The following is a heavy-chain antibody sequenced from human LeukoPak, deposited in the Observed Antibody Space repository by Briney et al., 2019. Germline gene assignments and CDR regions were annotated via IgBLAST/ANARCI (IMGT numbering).Heavy chain of an antibody. J-gene: IGHJ3*02. Sequence: GGSLRLSCAASGFTFSGSAMHWVRQASGKGLEWVGRIRSKANSYATVYAASVKGRFTISRDDSKNTAYLQMNSLKTEDTAVYYCGVNVIVHRMDAFDIWGQGTMVTVSS. D-gene: IGHD2/OR15-2a*01. CDR2: IRSKANSYAT. CDR3: GVNVIVHRMDAFDI. V-gene: IGHV3-73*01. CDR1: GFTFSGSA.